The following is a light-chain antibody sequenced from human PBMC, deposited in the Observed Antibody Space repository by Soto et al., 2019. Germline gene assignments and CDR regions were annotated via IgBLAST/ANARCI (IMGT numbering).Light chain of an antibody. J-gene: IGLJ1*01. CDR1: SSDVGGYNY. Sequence: QSVLTQPPSASGTPGQRVFISCTGTSSDVGGYNYVSWYQQHPGKAPKLMIYEVSNRPSGVSNRFSGSKSGNTASLTISGLQAEDEADYYCSSYTSSSTYVFGTGTKGTVL. V-gene: IGLV2-14*01. CDR3: SSYTSSSTYV. CDR2: EVS.